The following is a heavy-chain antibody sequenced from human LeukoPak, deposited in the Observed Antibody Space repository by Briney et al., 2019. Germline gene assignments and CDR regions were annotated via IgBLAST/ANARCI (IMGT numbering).Heavy chain of an antibody. CDR3: ARVRASANAERLTGY. J-gene: IGHJ4*02. Sequence: GGSLRLSCAASGFTFSSYSMNWVRQAPGKGLEWVSYISSSSSTIYYADSVKGRFTISRDNAKNSLYLQMNSLRAEDTAVYYCARVRASANAERLTGYWGQGTLVTVSS. V-gene: IGHV3-48*04. CDR1: GFTFSSYS. CDR2: ISSSSSTI. D-gene: IGHD6-25*01.